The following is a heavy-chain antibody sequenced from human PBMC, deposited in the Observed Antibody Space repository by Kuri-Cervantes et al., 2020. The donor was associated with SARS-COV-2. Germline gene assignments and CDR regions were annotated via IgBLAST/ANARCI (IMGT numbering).Heavy chain of an antibody. CDR3: ARDLTPAAFDI. V-gene: IGHV3-33*08. CDR1: GFTFSTYG. Sequence: GESLKISCAASGFTFSTYGMHWVRQAPGKGLEGVAVIWYDGSNKYYVDSVKGRFTISRDNSKNTLYLQMNRLRAEDTAVYYCARDLTPAAFDIWGQGTMVTVSS. CDR2: IWYDGSNK. D-gene: IGHD3-9*01. J-gene: IGHJ3*02.